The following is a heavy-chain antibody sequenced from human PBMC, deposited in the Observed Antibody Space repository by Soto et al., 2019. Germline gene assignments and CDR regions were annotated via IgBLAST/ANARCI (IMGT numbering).Heavy chain of an antibody. J-gene: IGHJ4*02. Sequence: SLRLSCVGSGFTFSNYGMHWVRQPPGKGLEWVALISDDGDKRYYADSVRGRLIISRDNPKDTLYLQMNSLGPDDTAVYFCAKARVRIVGANSFDYWGQGTPVTVSS. CDR3: AKARVRIVGANSFDY. D-gene: IGHD1-26*01. CDR1: GFTFSNYG. CDR2: ISDDGDKR. V-gene: IGHV3-30*18.